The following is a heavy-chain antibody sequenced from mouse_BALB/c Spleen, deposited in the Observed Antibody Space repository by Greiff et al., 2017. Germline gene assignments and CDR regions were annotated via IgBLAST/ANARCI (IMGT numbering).Heavy chain of an antibody. CDR2: ISSGGSYT. V-gene: IGHV5-9-4*01. CDR3: ARKSDYGSSDGFDY. CDR1: GFTFSSYA. Sequence: EVMLVESGGGLVKPGGSLKLSCAASGFTFSSYAMSWVRQSPEKRLEWVAEISSGGSYTYYPDTVTGRFTISRDNAKNTLYLEMSSLRSEDTAMYDCARKSDYGSSDGFDYWGQGTTLTVSS. J-gene: IGHJ2*01. D-gene: IGHD1-1*01.